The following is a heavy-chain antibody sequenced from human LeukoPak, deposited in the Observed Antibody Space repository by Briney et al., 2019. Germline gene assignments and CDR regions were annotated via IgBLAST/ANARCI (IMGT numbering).Heavy chain of an antibody. CDR2: ISWDGGST. Sequence: PGGSLRLSCAASGFTFDDYTMHWVRQAPGKGLEWVSLISWDGGSTYYADSVKGRFTISRDNSKNSLYLQMNSLRTEDTALYYCAKDDGYDDGFDYWGQGTLVTVSS. V-gene: IGHV3-43*01. D-gene: IGHD3-22*01. CDR1: GFTFDDYT. CDR3: AKDDGYDDGFDY. J-gene: IGHJ4*02.